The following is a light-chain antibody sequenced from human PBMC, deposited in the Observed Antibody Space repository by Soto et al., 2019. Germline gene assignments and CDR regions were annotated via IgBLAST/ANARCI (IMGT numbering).Light chain of an antibody. J-gene: IGLJ2*01. CDR1: SSDIGGHNY. CDR3: SSYTNTSTPVV. CDR2: DVN. Sequence: QSALTQPASVSGSPGQSITISCTGNSSDIGGHNYVSWYQQHPGKAPKVMIYDVNNRPSGISHRFSGSKSGNTASLIISGLQTEDEADYYCSSYTNTSTPVVFGGGTKLTVL. V-gene: IGLV2-14*03.